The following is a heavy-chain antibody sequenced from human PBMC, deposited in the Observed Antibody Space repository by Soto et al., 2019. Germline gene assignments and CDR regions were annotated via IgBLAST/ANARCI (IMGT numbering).Heavy chain of an antibody. CDR2: SNSDGSST. D-gene: IGHD6-19*01. CDR3: AVSVSGPPAIRY. Sequence: EVQLVESGGGLVQPGGSLRLSCAASGFTFSSYWMHWVRQAPGKGLVWVSRSNSDGSSTSYADSVKGRFTISRDNAKTTLYLQMNSLRAEATAVYSCAVSVSGPPAIRYWGQGTLVTLSS. J-gene: IGHJ4*02. CDR1: GFTFSSYW. V-gene: IGHV3-74*01.